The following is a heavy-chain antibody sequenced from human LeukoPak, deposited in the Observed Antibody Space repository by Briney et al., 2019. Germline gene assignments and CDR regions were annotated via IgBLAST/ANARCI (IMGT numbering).Heavy chain of an antibody. J-gene: IGHJ4*02. CDR3: ARIGY. CDR2: ISYDESNI. V-gene: IGHV3-30-3*01. CDR1: GFTFNNFA. Sequence: GRSLRLSCAASGFTFNNFAMNWVRQAPGKGLEWVAIISYDESNIFYADSVKGRFSISRDNSKNTLNLHMNSLRGEDTAVYYCARIGYWGQGTLVTVSS.